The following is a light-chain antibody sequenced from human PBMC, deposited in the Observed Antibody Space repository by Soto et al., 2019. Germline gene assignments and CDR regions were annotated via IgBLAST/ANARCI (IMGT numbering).Light chain of an antibody. Sequence: DIQMNQSPSTLSASVGDRVTITCRASQSISDSLAWYQQKPGKAPKLLIYEASSLKSGVPSRFSGSRSGTEYTLTISSLQPDDVETYYCQQYNGYWTFGQGTKVEIK. J-gene: IGKJ1*01. CDR3: QQYNGYWT. CDR2: EAS. V-gene: IGKV1-5*03. CDR1: QSISDS.